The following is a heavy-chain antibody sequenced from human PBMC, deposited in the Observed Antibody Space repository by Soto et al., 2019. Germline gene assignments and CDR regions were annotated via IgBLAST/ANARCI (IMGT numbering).Heavy chain of an antibody. CDR2: INPKFGDT. D-gene: IGHD3-10*02. V-gene: IGHV1-2*02. CDR1: GYTFTAYH. CDR3: ARNMDYYYGRGSGNGHGV. Sequence: QVQLVQSGAEVKEPGDSVRVSCEASGYTFTAYHIHWVRQAPGQGLEWMGWINPKFGDTTYAQDFQGSGSMTRDMSISTVYMELSRLTSDDTAIYYCARNMDYYYGRGSGNGHGVWGQGNTVTVFS. J-gene: IGHJ6*02.